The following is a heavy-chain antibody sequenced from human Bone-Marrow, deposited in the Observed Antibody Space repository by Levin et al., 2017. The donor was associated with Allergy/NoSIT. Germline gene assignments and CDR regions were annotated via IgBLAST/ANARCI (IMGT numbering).Heavy chain of an antibody. CDR3: ARENYGPDY. CDR1: GFTFSDYY. J-gene: IGHJ4*02. Sequence: GESLKISCAASGFTFSDYYISWIRQAPGKGLEWISYISSSSIYINYADSVKGRFTTSRDNAKNSLFLQMNSLRVEDTAVYYCARENYGPDYWGPGTLVIVSS. V-gene: IGHV3-11*05. CDR2: ISSSSIYI. D-gene: IGHD3-16*01.